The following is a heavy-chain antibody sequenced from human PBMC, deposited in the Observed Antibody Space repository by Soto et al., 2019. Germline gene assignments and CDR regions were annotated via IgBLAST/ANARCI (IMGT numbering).Heavy chain of an antibody. D-gene: IGHD1-7*01. CDR3: AKRMGTYDGFDL. V-gene: IGHV3-9*01. Sequence: EVQLVESGGGLVEPGRSLRLSCAASGLSFDDYAMHWFRQPPGKGLEWVSGISWNSHSTGYADSVKGRFTISRDNAKNSLYLQMHSLRVEDTALYWCAKRMGTYDGFDLCGQGTLVTVSS. CDR2: ISWNSHST. J-gene: IGHJ3*01. CDR1: GLSFDDYA.